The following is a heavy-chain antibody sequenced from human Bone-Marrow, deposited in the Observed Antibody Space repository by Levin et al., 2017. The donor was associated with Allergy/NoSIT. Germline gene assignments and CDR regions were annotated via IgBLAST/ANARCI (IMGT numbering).Heavy chain of an antibody. J-gene: IGHJ4*02. CDR1: GFTFSSYG. Sequence: PGGSLRLSCAASGFTFSSYGMHWVRQAPGKGLEWVAVIWYDGINKDYGDSVKGRFTISRDNSKKTLYLQLTSLRAEDTAVYYCARDHETALDFWGQGTLVTVSS. CDR3: ARDHETALDF. CDR2: IWYDGINK. V-gene: IGHV3-33*01. D-gene: IGHD5-18*01.